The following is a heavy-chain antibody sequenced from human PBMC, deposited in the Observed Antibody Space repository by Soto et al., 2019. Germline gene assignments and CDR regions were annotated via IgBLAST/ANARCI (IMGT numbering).Heavy chain of an antibody. CDR3: AKDLHHYDILDYFDY. J-gene: IGHJ4*02. V-gene: IGHV3-30*18. CDR1: GFTFSSYG. Sequence: GGSLRLSCAASGFTFSSYGMHWVRQAPGKGLEWVAVISYDGSNKYYADSVKGRFTISRDNSKNTLYLQMNSLRAEDTAVYYCAKDLHHYDILDYFDYWGQGTLVTVSS. D-gene: IGHD3-9*01. CDR2: ISYDGSNK.